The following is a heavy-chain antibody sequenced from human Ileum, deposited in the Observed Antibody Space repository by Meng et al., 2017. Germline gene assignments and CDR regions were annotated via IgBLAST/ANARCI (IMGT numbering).Heavy chain of an antibody. D-gene: IGHD6-13*01. CDR3: ARAWSSSWSFLDF. CDR2: INRGGNT. V-gene: IGHV4-34*01. Sequence: QVQRLQWGAGLLKPSETLSLPCAVSGGSFSGYYWTWIRQSPGKGLEWIGEINRGGNTNYNPSLKSRISMSVDTSKNQFFLNLTSVTPADTAVYYCARAWSSSWSFLDFWGQGGLVTVSS. J-gene: IGHJ4*02. CDR1: GGSFSGYY.